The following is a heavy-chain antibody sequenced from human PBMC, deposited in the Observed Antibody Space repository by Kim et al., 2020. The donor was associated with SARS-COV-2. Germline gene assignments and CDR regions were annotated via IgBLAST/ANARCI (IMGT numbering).Heavy chain of an antibody. J-gene: IGHJ6*02. CDR1: GFTFSSYG. CDR3: AKVGSGYYYGMDV. Sequence: GRSLRLSCAASGFTFSSYGMHWVRQAPGKGLEWVAVISYDGSNKYYADSVKGRFTISRDNSKNTLYLQMNSLRAEDTAVYYCAKVGSGYYYGMDVWGQGTTVTVSS. V-gene: IGHV3-30*18. D-gene: IGHD3-16*01. CDR2: ISYDGSNK.